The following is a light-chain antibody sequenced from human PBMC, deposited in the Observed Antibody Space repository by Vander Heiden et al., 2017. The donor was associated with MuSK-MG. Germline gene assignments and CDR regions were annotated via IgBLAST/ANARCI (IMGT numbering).Light chain of an antibody. CDR1: QSVTNY. Sequence: EIVFTQSPATLSLSPGERATLSCRASQSVTNYLAWYQQKPGQAPRLLIYDAYKRATGIPARFSGSGSGTDFTLTISSLEPEDFAVYYCQHRSNWPRLTFGGGTKVEIK. CDR3: QHRSNWPRLT. J-gene: IGKJ4*01. CDR2: DAY. V-gene: IGKV3-11*01.